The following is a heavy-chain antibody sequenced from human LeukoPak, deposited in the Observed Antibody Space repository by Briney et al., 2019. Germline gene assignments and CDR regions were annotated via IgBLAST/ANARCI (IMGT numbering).Heavy chain of an antibody. D-gene: IGHD3-22*01. CDR1: GYTFTSYY. J-gene: IGHJ4*02. Sequence: GASVKVSCKASGYTFTSYYMHWVRQAPGQGLEWMGWINPNSGGTNYAQKFQGRVTMTRDTSISTAYMELSRLRSDDTAVYYCATPGYYFDGSGYYPLTYWGQGTLVTVSS. CDR3: ATPGYYFDGSGYYPLTY. CDR2: INPNSGGT. V-gene: IGHV1-2*02.